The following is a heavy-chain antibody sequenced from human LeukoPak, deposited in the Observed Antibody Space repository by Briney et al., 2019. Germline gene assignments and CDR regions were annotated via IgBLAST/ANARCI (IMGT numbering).Heavy chain of an antibody. CDR3: AKDWDSSSWHNWFDP. V-gene: IGHV3-30*02. CDR1: GFTFSSYG. CDR2: IRYDGSNK. Sequence: GGSLRLSCAASGFTFSSYGMYWVRQAPGKGLEWVAFIRYDGSNKYYADSVKGRFTISRDNSKNTLYLQMNSLRAEDTAVYYCAKDWDSSSWHNWFDPWGQGTLVTVSS. J-gene: IGHJ5*02. D-gene: IGHD6-13*01.